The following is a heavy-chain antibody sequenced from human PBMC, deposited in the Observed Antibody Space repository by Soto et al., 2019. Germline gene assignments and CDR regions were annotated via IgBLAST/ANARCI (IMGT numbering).Heavy chain of an antibody. CDR3: ARGVVVPAATPRGVFGAFAI. J-gene: IGHJ3*02. CDR2: IIPIFGTA. V-gene: IGHV1-69*05. Sequence: SVKVSCKASGGTFSSYAISWVRQAPGQGLEWMGGIIPIFGTANSAQKFQGRVTITTDESTSTAYMELSSLRSEDTAVYYCARGVVVPAATPRGVFGAFAIWGQGTMVTVSS. CDR1: GGTFSSYA. D-gene: IGHD2-2*01.